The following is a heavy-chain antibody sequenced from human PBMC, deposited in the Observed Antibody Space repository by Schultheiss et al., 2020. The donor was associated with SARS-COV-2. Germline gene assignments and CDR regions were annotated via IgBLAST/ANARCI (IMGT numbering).Heavy chain of an antibody. CDR1: GGFMSSYY. Sequence: SETLSLTCTVSGGFMSSYYWNWIRQPAGKGLEWIGRIYIDVGADYNPSLKGRVTMSFDTSKNHFSLKLSAVTAADTAVYFCARATRVESLFSVRGGSFDFWGRGALVTVSS. J-gene: IGHJ4*02. V-gene: IGHV4-4*07. CDR3: ARATRVESLFSVRGGSFDF. CDR2: IYIDVGA. D-gene: IGHD5-24*01.